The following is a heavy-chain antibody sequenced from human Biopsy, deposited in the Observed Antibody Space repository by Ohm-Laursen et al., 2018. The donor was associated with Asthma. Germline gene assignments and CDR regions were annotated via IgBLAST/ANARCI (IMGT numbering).Heavy chain of an antibody. Sequence: ASVKVSCNTSGYTFINYAIHWVRQAPGHSLEWMGWINAANGNTKYPQKFQGRLTISRDTSASTAYMDLSSLRSEDAAVYYCARTYFDFLTGQVHDAFAMWGQGTMVTVSS. J-gene: IGHJ3*02. D-gene: IGHD3-9*01. CDR1: GYTFINYA. CDR2: INAANGNT. V-gene: IGHV1-3*01. CDR3: ARTYFDFLTGQVHDAFAM.